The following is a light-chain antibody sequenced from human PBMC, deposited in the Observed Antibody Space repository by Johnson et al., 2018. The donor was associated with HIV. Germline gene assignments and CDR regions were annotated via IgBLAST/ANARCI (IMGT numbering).Light chain of an antibody. J-gene: IGLJ1*01. CDR2: ETN. CDR3: GTWDSSLSAGV. Sequence: QSVLTQPPSVSAAPGQKVTISCSGSRSNIGNNYVSWYQHLPGTAPKLIIYETNNRPSGIPDRFSGSKSGTSATLGITGLQTGDEAEYYCGTWDSSLSAGVFGTGPKVTVL. CDR1: RSNIGNNY. V-gene: IGLV1-51*02.